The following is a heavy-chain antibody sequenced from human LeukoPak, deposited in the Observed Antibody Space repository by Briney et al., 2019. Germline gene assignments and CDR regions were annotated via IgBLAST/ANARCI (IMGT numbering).Heavy chain of an antibody. CDR2: ISYDGSNK. D-gene: IGHD6-13*01. CDR1: GFTFSSYG. CDR3: AKDWYSSSGFDY. J-gene: IGHJ4*02. Sequence: GRSLRLSCAASGFTFSSYGTHWVRQAPGKGLEWVAVISYDGSNKYYADSVKGRFTISRDNSKNTLYLQMNSLRAEDTAVYYCAKDWYSSSGFDYWGQGTLVTVSS. V-gene: IGHV3-30*18.